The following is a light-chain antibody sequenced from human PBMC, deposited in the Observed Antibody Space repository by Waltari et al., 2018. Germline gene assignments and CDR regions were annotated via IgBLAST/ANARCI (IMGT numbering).Light chain of an antibody. J-gene: IGKJ2*01. CDR3: QQRSNWPPYT. Sequence: RASQSVSRYLAWYQQKPGQAPRLRIYDASNRATGIPARFSGSGSGTDFTLTISSLEPEDFAVYYCQQRSNWPPYTFGQGTKLEI. CDR1: QSVSRY. CDR2: DAS. V-gene: IGKV3-11*01.